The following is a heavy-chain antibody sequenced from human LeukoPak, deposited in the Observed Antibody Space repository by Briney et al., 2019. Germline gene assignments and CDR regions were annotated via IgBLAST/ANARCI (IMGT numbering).Heavy chain of an antibody. J-gene: IGHJ4*02. Sequence: PSETLSLTCSVSGGSISSSGYYWGWIRQPPGKGLEWIGSIYYSGSTNYNPSLKSRVTMSVDTSKNHFSLKLSSVTAADTAVYYCATRGDYYDSRGYFDYWGQGTLVTVSS. V-gene: IGHV4-39*07. D-gene: IGHD3-22*01. CDR3: ATRGDYYDSRGYFDY. CDR1: GGSISSSGYY. CDR2: IYYSGST.